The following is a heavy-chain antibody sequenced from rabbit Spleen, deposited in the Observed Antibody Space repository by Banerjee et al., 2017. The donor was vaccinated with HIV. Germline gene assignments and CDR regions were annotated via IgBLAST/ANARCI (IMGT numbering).Heavy chain of an antibody. CDR1: GFSFSNKAV. CDR2: INAVTGKV. CDR3: AKDIDSFIGWNFGW. V-gene: IGHV1S45*01. D-gene: IGHD4-1*01. J-gene: IGHJ6*01. Sequence: QEQLVESGGGLVKPEGSLKLSCTASGFSFSNKAVMCWVRQAPGKGLGWIACINAVTGKVLSARWARGLFTSTKTSSTTVTLQTTMLTAAATASFCSAKDIDSFIGWNFGWWGPGTLVTVS.